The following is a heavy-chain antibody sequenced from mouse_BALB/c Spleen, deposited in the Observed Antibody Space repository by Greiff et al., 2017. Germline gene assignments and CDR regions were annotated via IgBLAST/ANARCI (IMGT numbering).Heavy chain of an antibody. V-gene: IGHV2-2*02. Sequence: VQLQASGPGLVPPSQSLSITCTVSGFSLTSYGVHWVRPSPGKGLEWLGVIWSGGSTDYNAAFISRLSISKDNSKSQVFFKMNSLQANDTAIYYCARKGTARAMDYWGQGTSVTGAS. CDR3: ARKGTARAMDY. CDR2: IWSGGST. J-gene: IGHJ4*01. CDR1: GFSLTSYG. D-gene: IGHD3-2*01.